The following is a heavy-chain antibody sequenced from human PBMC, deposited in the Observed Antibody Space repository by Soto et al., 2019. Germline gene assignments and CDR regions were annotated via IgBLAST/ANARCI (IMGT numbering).Heavy chain of an antibody. CDR1: GDSISTFY. D-gene: IGHD3-22*01. J-gene: IGHJ4*02. CDR2: VYYTGST. Sequence: SETLSLTCTVSGDSISTFYWGWMRQSPGKELEWIGYVYYTGSTNYNPSLKSRVTISVDRSKNQFSLKLTSANAADTAVYYCARGRTVRNYADDSSDYFYFFDYWGQGTQVPVSS. V-gene: IGHV4-59*01. CDR3: ARGRTVRNYADDSSDYFYFFDY.